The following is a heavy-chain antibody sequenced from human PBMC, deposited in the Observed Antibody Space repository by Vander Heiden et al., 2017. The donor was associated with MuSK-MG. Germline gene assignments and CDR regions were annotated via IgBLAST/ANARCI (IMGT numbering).Heavy chain of an antibody. V-gene: IGHV4-34*01. CDR3: ASPKTAYSDSNYYGMDV. CDR2: INDSGST. CDR1: GGSFSGYY. Sequence: QVQLQQWGAGLLKPSETLSLTCAVYGGSFSGYYWSWIRQPPGKGLEWIGEINDSGSTNYNPSLKSRVTLSVDTSKNQFSLKLSSVTAADTAVYYCASPKTAYSDSNYYGMDVWGQGTTVTVSS. D-gene: IGHD5-18*01. J-gene: IGHJ6*02.